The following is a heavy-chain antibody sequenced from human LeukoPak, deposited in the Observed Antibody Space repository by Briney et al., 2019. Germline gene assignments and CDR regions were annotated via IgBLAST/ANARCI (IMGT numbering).Heavy chain of an antibody. Sequence: GESLKISCQASGYTFAKYWIGWVRQMPGKGLEWMGIIYPGDSDTRYSPSFQGQVTISADKSISTAYLQWSSLKASDTAMYYCARGSSWYSGWFDPWGQGTLVTVSS. CDR1: GYTFAKYW. CDR3: ARGSSWYSGWFDP. J-gene: IGHJ5*02. CDR2: IYPGDSDT. D-gene: IGHD6-13*01. V-gene: IGHV5-51*01.